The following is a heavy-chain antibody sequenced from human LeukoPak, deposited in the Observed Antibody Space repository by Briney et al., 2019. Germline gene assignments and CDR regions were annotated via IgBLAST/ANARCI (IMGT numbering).Heavy chain of an antibody. D-gene: IGHD1-1*01. CDR2: MYYGGST. V-gene: IGHV4-39*01. CDR3: ARRDQLAGPEAFDI. J-gene: IGHJ3*02. CDR1: GGSISSSGYY. Sequence: SETLSLTCTVSGGSISSSGYYWVWIRQPPGEGLEWIGSMYYGGSTHYNPSLKSRVTISVDMSRNQFSLRLSSVTAADTAVYFCARRDQLAGPEAFDIWGQGTMVTVSS.